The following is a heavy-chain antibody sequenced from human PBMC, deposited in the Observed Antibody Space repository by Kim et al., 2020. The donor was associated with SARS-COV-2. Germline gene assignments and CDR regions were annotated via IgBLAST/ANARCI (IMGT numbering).Heavy chain of an antibody. D-gene: IGHD6-13*01. V-gene: IGHV4-34*01. CDR3: ARDRSSSSWYRGWRIDY. CDR1: GGSFSGYY. Sequence: SETLSLTCAVYGGSFSGYYWSWIRQPPGKGLEWIGEINHSGSTNYNPSLKSRVTISVDTSKNQFSLKLSSVTAADTAVYYCARDRSSSSWYRGWRIDYWGQGTLVTVSS. CDR2: INHSGST. J-gene: IGHJ4*02.